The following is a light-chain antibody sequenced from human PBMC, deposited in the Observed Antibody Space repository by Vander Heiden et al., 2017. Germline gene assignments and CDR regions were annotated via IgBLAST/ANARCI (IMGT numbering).Light chain of an antibody. J-gene: IGKJ1*01. Sequence: DIVMNQSPDSLPGSLGDRATINGKSSQSLVYTSNNRNYLGWYQHTPGQPPQLLIYWASTRRSGVPDRFSGSGSGTDFTLTITSLQAEDVAVYFCHQYYCIPRTFGQGTRVEIK. V-gene: IGKV4-1*01. CDR2: WAS. CDR1: QSLVYTSNNRNY. CDR3: HQYYCIPRT.